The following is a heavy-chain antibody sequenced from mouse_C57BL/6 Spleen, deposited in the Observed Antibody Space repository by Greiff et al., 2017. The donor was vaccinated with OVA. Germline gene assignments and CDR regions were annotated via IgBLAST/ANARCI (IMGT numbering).Heavy chain of an antibody. CDR3: AREGGYYGSSSFAY. Sequence: VQLQQSGPVLVKPGASVKMSCKASGYTFTDYYMNWVKQSHGKSLEWIGVINPYNGGTSYNQKFKGKATLTVDKSSSTAYMELNSLTSEDSAVYYCAREGGYYGSSSFAYWGQGTLVTVSA. V-gene: IGHV1-19*01. CDR1: GYTFTDYY. D-gene: IGHD1-1*01. J-gene: IGHJ3*01. CDR2: INPYNGGT.